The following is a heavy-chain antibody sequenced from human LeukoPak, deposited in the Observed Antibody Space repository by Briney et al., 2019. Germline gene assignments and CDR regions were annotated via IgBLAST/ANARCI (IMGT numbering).Heavy chain of an antibody. Sequence: GGSLRLSCAASGFTFSSYSMNWVRQAPGKGLEWVSSISSSSYIYYADSVKGRFTISRDNAKNSLYLQMNSLRAEDTAVYYCARALVTKRTTVTKAWFDPWGQGTLVTVSS. V-gene: IGHV3-21*01. J-gene: IGHJ5*02. D-gene: IGHD4-17*01. CDR2: ISSSSYI. CDR1: GFTFSSYS. CDR3: ARALVTKRTTVTKAWFDP.